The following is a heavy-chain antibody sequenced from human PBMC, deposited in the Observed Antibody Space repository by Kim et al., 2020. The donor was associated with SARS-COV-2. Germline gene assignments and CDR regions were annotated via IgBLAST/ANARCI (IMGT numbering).Heavy chain of an antibody. Sequence: ASVKVSCKASGYTFTSYYMHWVRQAPGQGLEWMGIINPSGGSTSYAQKFQGRVTMTSDTSTSTVYMELSSLRSEDTAVYYCAREGCSSTSCPHSPQYYYYYGMDVWGQGTTVTVSS. CDR2: INPSGGST. D-gene: IGHD2-2*01. CDR1: GYTFTSYY. CDR3: AREGCSSTSCPHSPQYYYYYGMDV. J-gene: IGHJ6*02. V-gene: IGHV1-46*01.